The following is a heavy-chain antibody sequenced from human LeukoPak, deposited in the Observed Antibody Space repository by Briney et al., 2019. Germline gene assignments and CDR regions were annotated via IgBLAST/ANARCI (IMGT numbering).Heavy chain of an antibody. CDR3: AKDGYNPFDY. Sequence: PGGSLRLSCAASGFTFSSYGMHWVRRAPGKGLEWVAVISYDGSNKYYADSVKGRFTISRDNSKNTLYLQMNSLRAEDTAVYYCAKDGYNPFDYWGQGTLVTVSS. V-gene: IGHV3-30*18. CDR2: ISYDGSNK. D-gene: IGHD5-24*01. J-gene: IGHJ4*02. CDR1: GFTFSSYG.